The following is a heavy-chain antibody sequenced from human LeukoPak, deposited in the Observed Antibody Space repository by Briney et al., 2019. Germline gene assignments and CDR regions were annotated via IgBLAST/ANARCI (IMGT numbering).Heavy chain of an antibody. J-gene: IGHJ4*02. D-gene: IGHD3-10*01. Sequence: GGPLRLSCAVSGLTISSYELNWVRQAPGKGLEWVSYISSSGSTIYYADSVKGRFTISRENAKNSLYLQMNSLRAEDTAVYYCARGTGDPSLDYWGQGTLVTVSS. V-gene: IGHV3-48*03. CDR1: GLTISSYE. CDR3: ARGTGDPSLDY. CDR2: ISSSGSTI.